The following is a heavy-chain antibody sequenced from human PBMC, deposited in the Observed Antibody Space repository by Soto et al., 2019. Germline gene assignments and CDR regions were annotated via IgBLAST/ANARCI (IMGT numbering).Heavy chain of an antibody. CDR2: IYHSGST. J-gene: IGHJ6*02. CDR1: GGSISSSNW. Sequence: LSLTCAVSGGSISSSNWWSWVRQPPGKGLEWIGEIYHSGSTNYNPSLKSRVTISVDKSKNQFSLKLSSVTAADTAVYYCARDSRNPRDYYYGMDVWGQGTTVTVSS. CDR3: ARDSRNPRDYYYGMDV. D-gene: IGHD1-1*01. V-gene: IGHV4-4*02.